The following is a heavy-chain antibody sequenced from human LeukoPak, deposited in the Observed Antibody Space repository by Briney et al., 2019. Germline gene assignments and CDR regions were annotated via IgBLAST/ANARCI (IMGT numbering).Heavy chain of an antibody. D-gene: IGHD6-19*01. V-gene: IGHV4-34*01. J-gene: IGHJ4*02. CDR3: ARAGGQQWLVSIDY. CDR1: GGSFSGYY. CDR2: INHSGST. Sequence: PSETLSLTCAVYGGSFSGYYWSWIRQPPGKGLEWIGEINHSGSTNYNPSLKSRVTISVDTSKNQFSLKLSSVTAADTAVYYCARAGGQQWLVSIDYWGQGTLVTVSS.